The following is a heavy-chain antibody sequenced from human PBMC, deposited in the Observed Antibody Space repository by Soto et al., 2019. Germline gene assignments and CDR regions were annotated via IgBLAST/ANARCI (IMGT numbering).Heavy chain of an antibody. V-gene: IGHV3-9*01. D-gene: IGHD4-17*01. Sequence: PGGSLRLSCAASGFTFDEYAMHWVRQAPGKGLEWVSGISRNSGSIGYADSVKGRFTISRDKAKNSLYLQMNSLTAEDPALYYCVTTIDHGDYAGFDYWGQGILVSV. CDR3: VTTIDHGDYAGFDY. J-gene: IGHJ4*02. CDR2: ISRNSGSI. CDR1: GFTFDEYA.